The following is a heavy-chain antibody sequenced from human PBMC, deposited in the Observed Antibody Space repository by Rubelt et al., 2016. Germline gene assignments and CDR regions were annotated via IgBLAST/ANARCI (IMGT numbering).Heavy chain of an antibody. CDR1: RGSISDNY. CDR2: VYYSGTT. V-gene: IGHV4-59*01. J-gene: IGHJ5*02. CDR3: ARHATTDRSLDP. D-gene: IGHD4-11*01. Sequence: QVQLQESGPGLVKPSETLSLTCSVSRGSISDNYWSWIRHLPGKGLEWIGCVYYSGTTIYNPSLKSRVSISVDTSKTQFSLRLRSVTAADTAVYFCARHATTDRSLDPWGQGTLVSVSS.